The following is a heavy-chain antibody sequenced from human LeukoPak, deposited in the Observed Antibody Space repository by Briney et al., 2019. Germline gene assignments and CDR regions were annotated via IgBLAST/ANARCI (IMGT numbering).Heavy chain of an antibody. CDR2: ISGSGAYT. Sequence: AGGSLRLSCAASGFTLRSYAMSWVRQAPGKGLEWVSTISGSGAYTYYADSVKGRFTISRDNSKNTLYLQMNSLRAEDTAVYFCARAYCRCGRCCYFDYWGQGTLVNV. CDR1: GFTLRSYA. V-gene: IGHV3-23*01. D-gene: IGHD2-15*01. CDR3: ARAYCRCGRCCYFDY. J-gene: IGHJ4*02.